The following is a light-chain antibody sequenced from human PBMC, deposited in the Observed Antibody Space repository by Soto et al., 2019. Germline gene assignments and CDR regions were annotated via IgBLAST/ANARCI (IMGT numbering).Light chain of an antibody. CDR3: SSYTTSSTRV. CDR2: EVS. CDR1: SSDVGAYNF. Sequence: SALTQPASVSGSPGQSITISCTGTSSDVGAYNFVSWYQQHPGKAPKHIIHEVSNRPSGVSNRFSGSKSGNTASLTISGLQAEDEADYYCSSYTTSSTRVFGTGTKVTVL. J-gene: IGLJ1*01. V-gene: IGLV2-14*01.